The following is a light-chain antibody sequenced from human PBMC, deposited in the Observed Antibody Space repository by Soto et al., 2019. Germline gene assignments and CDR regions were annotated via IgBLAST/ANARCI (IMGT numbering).Light chain of an antibody. CDR1: SSDV. Sequence: ALTQPRSVSGSPGQSVTISCIGTSSDVVSWYQQHPDKAPKLIIYYVTQRPSGVPDRFSASKSGNTASLTISGLQAEDEADYYCCSSAGGFTWVFGGGTQLTVL. CDR3: CSSAGGFTWV. V-gene: IGLV2-11*01. CDR2: YVT. J-gene: IGLJ7*01.